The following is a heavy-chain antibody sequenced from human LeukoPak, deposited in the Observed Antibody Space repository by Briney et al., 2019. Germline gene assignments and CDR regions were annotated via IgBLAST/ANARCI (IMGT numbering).Heavy chain of an antibody. CDR1: GXXXXXYY. Sequence: GAXXKVSCKASGXXXXXYYXHWVRQXPXQGLEXXGXXXXNSGGTNYAQKFQGRVTMTRDTSISTAYMELSRLRSDDTAVYYCARAHYDFWSGSLYNWFDPWGQGTLVTVSS. V-gene: IGHV1-2*06. CDR3: ARAHYDFWSGSLYNWFDP. D-gene: IGHD3-3*01. CDR2: XXXNSGGT. J-gene: IGHJ5*02.